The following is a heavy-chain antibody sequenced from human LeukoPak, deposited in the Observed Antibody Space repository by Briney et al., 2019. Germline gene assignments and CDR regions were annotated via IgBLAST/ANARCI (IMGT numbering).Heavy chain of an antibody. CDR3: AHSGYNWFDP. Sequence: ESGPTLVKPTQTLTLTCTFSGFSLSTSGVGVGWIRQPLGKALEWLALIYWNDDKRYSPSLKSRLTISKYTSQNQVVLTMTNMDPVVTATYYCAHSGYNWFDPGGQGTLVTVSS. CDR1: GFSLSTSGVG. CDR2: IYWNDDK. V-gene: IGHV2-5*01. J-gene: IGHJ5*02.